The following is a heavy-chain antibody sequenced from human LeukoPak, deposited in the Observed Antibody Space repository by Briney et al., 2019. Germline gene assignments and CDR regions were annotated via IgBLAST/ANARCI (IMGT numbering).Heavy chain of an antibody. V-gene: IGHV4-59*08. CDR2: IYYSGST. D-gene: IGHD5-18*01. J-gene: IGHJ4*02. Sequence: SETLSLTCTVSGGSISSYYWSWIRQPPGKGLDWIGYIYYSGSTNYNPSLKSRVTISVDTSKNQFSLKLSSVTAADTAVYYCARGEDTAMVLLDYWGQGTLVTVSS. CDR3: ARGEDTAMVLLDY. CDR1: GGSISSYY.